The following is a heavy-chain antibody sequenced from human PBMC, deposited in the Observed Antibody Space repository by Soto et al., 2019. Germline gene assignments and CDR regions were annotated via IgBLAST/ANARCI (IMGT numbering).Heavy chain of an antibody. V-gene: IGHV1-69*13. D-gene: IGHD5-18*01. Sequence: SVKVSCKASGGTFSSYAISWVRQAPGQGLEWMGGIIPIFGTANYAQKFQGRVTITADESTSTAYMELSSLRSEDTAVYYCARGRDTAMVTYYYYGMGVWGQGTTVTVSS. CDR3: ARGRDTAMVTYYYYGMGV. CDR1: GGTFSSYA. J-gene: IGHJ6*02. CDR2: IIPIFGTA.